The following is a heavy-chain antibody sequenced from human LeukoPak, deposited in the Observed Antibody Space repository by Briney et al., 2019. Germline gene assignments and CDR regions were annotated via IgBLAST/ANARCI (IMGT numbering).Heavy chain of an antibody. D-gene: IGHD3-10*01. CDR3: ARNYYGSGSYGAEYFQH. V-gene: IGHV3-7*01. J-gene: IGHJ1*01. Sequence: GGSLRLSCAASGFSFSTYWMNWVRQPPGKGLEWVANIMRDGSEKYYVDSVKGRFTISRDNAKNSLYLQMNSLRAEDTAVYYCARNYYGSGSYGAEYFQHWGQGTLVTVSS. CDR1: GFSFSTYW. CDR2: IMRDGSEK.